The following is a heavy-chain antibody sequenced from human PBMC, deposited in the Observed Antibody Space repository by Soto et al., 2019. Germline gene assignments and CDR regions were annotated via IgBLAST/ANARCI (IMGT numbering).Heavy chain of an antibody. J-gene: IGHJ3*02. Sequence: EVQLVESGVGLVKPGGSLRLSCAASGFTFSSYSMNWVRQAPGKGLEWVSSISSSSSYIYYADSVKGRFTISRDNAKNSLYLQMNSLRAEDTAVYYCARGSRYYDTGGAFDIWGQGTMVTVSS. CDR2: ISSSSSYI. D-gene: IGHD3-22*01. V-gene: IGHV3-21*01. CDR3: ARGSRYYDTGGAFDI. CDR1: GFTFSSYS.